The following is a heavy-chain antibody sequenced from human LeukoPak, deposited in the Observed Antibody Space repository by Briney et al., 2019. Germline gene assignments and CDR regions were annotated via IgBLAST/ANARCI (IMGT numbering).Heavy chain of an antibody. CDR2: INHSGST. CDR1: GGSFSGYY. V-gene: IGHV4-34*01. D-gene: IGHD3-3*01. J-gene: IGHJ5*02. Sequence: PSETLSLTCAVYGGSFSGYYWSWVRQPPGKGLEWIGEINHSGSTNYNPSLKSRVAISVDTSKNQFSLKLSSVTAADTAVYYCARGRSSRPNITIFGVVIIGNNWFDPWGQGTLVTVSS. CDR3: ARGRSSRPNITIFGVVIIGNNWFDP.